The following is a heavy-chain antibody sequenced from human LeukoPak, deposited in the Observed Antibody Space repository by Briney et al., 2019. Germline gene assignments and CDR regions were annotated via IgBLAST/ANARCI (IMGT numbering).Heavy chain of an antibody. CDR2: ISSSSSYI. CDR3: ARGFGELSEGYGMDV. D-gene: IGHD3-10*01. CDR1: GFTFSSYS. V-gene: IGHV3-21*01. J-gene: IGHJ6*02. Sequence: GGSQRLSCAASGFTFSSYSMNWVCQAPGKGLEWVPCISSSSSYIYYAESVKGRFTISRDNAKNSLYLQMNSLRAEDTAVYYCARGFGELSEGYGMDVWGQGTTVTVSS.